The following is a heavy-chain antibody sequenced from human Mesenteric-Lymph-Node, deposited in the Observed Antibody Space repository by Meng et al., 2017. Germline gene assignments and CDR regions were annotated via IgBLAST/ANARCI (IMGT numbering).Heavy chain of an antibody. Sequence: ESLKISCAASGFTFSSYSMNWVRQAPGKGLEWVSSISSSSSYIYYADSVKGRFTISRDNAKNSLYLQMNSLRAEDTAVYYCARPSGYYQPVDFDYWGQGTLVTVSS. J-gene: IGHJ4*02. CDR1: GFTFSSYS. D-gene: IGHD3-22*01. CDR2: ISSSSSYI. V-gene: IGHV3-21*01. CDR3: ARPSGYYQPVDFDY.